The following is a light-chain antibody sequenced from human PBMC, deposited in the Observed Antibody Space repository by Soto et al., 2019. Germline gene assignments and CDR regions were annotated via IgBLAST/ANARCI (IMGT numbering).Light chain of an antibody. CDR1: SSDVGGYNY. CDR2: DVS. J-gene: IGLJ2*01. V-gene: IGLV2-11*01. Sequence: QSALTQPRSVSGSPGLSVTISCTGTSSDVGGYNYVSWYQKYPGKAPRLMIYDVSKRPSGVPDRFSGSKSGNTASLTISGLQAEDEADYYCCSHAGSFTLVFGGGTKLTVL. CDR3: CSHAGSFTLV.